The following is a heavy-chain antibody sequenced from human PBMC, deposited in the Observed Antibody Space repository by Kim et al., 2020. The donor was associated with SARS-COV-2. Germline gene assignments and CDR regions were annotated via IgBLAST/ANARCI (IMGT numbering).Heavy chain of an antibody. J-gene: IGHJ4*02. CDR3: AKDDSVVYVSD. CDR1: GFPFSSYG. D-gene: IGHD2-2*01. Sequence: GGSLRLSCAASGFPFSSYGMHWVRQAPGKGLEWVAVISYDGSNKYYADSVKGRFTISRDNSVNTLYLQMNSLRAEDTAVYYCAKDDSVVYVSDWGQGTLVTVSS. CDR2: ISYDGSNK. V-gene: IGHV3-30*18.